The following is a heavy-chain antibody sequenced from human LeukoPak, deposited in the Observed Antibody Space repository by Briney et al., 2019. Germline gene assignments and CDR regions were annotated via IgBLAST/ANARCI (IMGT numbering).Heavy chain of an antibody. D-gene: IGHD3-22*01. CDR1: GFTFSNYA. J-gene: IGHJ5*02. V-gene: IGHV3-23*01. Sequence: PGGSLRLSCAASGFTFSNYAMSWVRQAPGKGLEWVSGITGSGGTTYYADSVKGRFTISRDNAKNTLNLQMNSLRAEDTAVYYCARDLGQYYDTSDNWFDPWGQGTLVTVSS. CDR3: ARDLGQYYDTSDNWFDP. CDR2: ITGSGGTT.